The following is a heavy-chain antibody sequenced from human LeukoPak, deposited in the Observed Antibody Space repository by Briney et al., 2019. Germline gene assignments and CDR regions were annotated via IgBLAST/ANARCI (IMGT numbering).Heavy chain of an antibody. V-gene: IGHV1-58*01. D-gene: IGHD3-10*01. CDR3: AAGDTLVRGVIIPFAP. CDR1: GFTLINSA. CDR2: IIVGSGQT. J-gene: IGHJ5*02. Sequence: SVKVSCKASGFTLINSAVQWVRQARGQRLGWVGWIIVGSGQTRYAQKFQERVTITRDMSTSTAFLELSSLRSEDSAVYYCAAGDTLVRGVIIPFAPWGQGTLVTVSS.